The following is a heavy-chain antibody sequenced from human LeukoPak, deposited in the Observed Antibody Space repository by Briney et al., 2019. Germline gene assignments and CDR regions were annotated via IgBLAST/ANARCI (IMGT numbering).Heavy chain of an antibody. V-gene: IGHV3-74*01. CDR2: INSDGSST. J-gene: IGHJ4*02. CDR3: ARCEVTRACIDY. Sequence: QTGGSLTLSCAASGFTFSSYWMHWVRQPPGKGLVWVARINSDGSSTSYAGSVKGRLTISRDNAKNTLYLQMNSLRAEDTAVYYCARCEVTRACIDYWGQGTLVTVSS. CDR1: GFTFSSYW. D-gene: IGHD4-17*01.